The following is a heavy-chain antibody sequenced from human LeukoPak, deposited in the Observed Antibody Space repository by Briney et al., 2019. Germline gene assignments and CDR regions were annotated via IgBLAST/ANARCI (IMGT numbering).Heavy chain of an antibody. D-gene: IGHD6-6*01. Sequence: SETLYLTCTVSGGSISSSSYYWGWIRQPPGKGLEWIGSIYYSGSTYYNPSLKSRVTISVDTSKNQFSLKLSSVTAADTAVYYCARHDAGIAARPFDNWGQGTLVTVSS. CDR1: GGSISSSSYY. V-gene: IGHV4-39*01. J-gene: IGHJ4*02. CDR3: ARHDAGIAARPFDN. CDR2: IYYSGST.